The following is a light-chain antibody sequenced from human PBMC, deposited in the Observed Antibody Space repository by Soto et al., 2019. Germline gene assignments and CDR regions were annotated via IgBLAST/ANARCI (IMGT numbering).Light chain of an antibody. CDR1: SGHSSYA. CDR3: QTWGTGFQV. CDR2: LNNDGSH. J-gene: IGLJ2*01. Sequence: QSVLTQPPSASASLGASVKLTCTLSSGHSSYAIAWHQKQPKKGPRYLMDLNNDGSHTKGDGIPDRFSGSSSGAERYLIISSLQSEDEADYYCQTWGTGFQVFGGGTKLTVL. V-gene: IGLV4-69*01.